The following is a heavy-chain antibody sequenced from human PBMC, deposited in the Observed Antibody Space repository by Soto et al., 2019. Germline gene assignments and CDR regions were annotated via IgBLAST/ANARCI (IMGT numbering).Heavy chain of an antibody. CDR3: ATSDFWSGYFDD. CDR2: FDPEDGET. D-gene: IGHD3-3*01. CDR1: GYTLTELS. V-gene: IGHV1-24*01. Sequence: ASVKVSCKVSGYTLTELSMHWVRQAPGKGLEWMGGFDPEDGETIYAQKFQGRVTMTEDTSTDTAYMELSSLRSEDTAVYYCATSDFWSGYFDDGGQGTLVTVSS. J-gene: IGHJ5*02.